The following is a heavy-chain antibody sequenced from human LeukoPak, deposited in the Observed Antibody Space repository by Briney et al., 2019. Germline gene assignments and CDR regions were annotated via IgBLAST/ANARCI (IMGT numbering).Heavy chain of an antibody. V-gene: IGHV3-74*01. J-gene: IGHJ4*02. CDR2: ITNDGSST. D-gene: IGHD5-24*01. CDR3: VRDRDNRYFDF. CDR1: GLTFSSHW. Sequence: GGSLRLSCAASGLTFSSHWMHWVRQAPGKGLVWVSRITNDGSSTTYADSVKGRFTISRDNSKNTLYLQMNSLRAEDTATYYCVRDRDNRYFDFWGQGTLVTVSS.